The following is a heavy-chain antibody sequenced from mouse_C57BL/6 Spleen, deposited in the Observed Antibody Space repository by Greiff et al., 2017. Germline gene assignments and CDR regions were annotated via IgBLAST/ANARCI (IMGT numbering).Heavy chain of an antibody. CDR3: TTGYYYGSSFDFDY. J-gene: IGHJ2*01. CDR1: GYTFTGYW. Sequence: VQLQQSGAELMKPGASVKLSCKATGYTFTGYWIEWVKQRPGHGLAWIGEILPGSGSTNYNEKFKGKATFTADTSSNTAYLQLSSLTSEDTAVYYCTTGYYYGSSFDFDYWGQGTTLTVSS. V-gene: IGHV1-9*01. CDR2: ILPGSGST. D-gene: IGHD1-1*01.